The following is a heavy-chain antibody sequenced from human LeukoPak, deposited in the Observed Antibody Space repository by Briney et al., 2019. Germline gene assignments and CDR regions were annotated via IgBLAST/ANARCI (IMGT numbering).Heavy chain of an antibody. J-gene: IGHJ4*02. Sequence: PGGSLRLSCVASGFTFRSYWMHWVRQTPGKGLVWVSRVNVDGSDITYADSVKGRFTISRDNAKNTLYLQMNSLRAEDTAVYYCARGPPISSVAAAAKSSGYFDYWGQGTLVTVSS. CDR1: GFTFRSYW. CDR3: ARGPPISSVAAAAKSSGYFDY. V-gene: IGHV3-74*01. D-gene: IGHD6-13*01. CDR2: VNVDGSDI.